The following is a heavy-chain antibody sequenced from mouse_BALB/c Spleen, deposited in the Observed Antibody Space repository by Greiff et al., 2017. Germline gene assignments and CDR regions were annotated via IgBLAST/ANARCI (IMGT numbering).Heavy chain of an antibody. CDR3: ARVYGSKGYWYFDV. J-gene: IGHJ1*01. Sequence: EVKLMESGGGLVQPGGSLKLSCAASGFTFSSYGMSWVRQTPDKRLELVATINSNGGSTYYPDSVKGRFTISRDNAKNTLYLQMSSLKSEDTAMYYCARVYGSKGYWYFDVWGAGTTVTVSS. D-gene: IGHD1-1*01. CDR2: INSNGGST. CDR1: GFTFSSYG. V-gene: IGHV5-6-3*01.